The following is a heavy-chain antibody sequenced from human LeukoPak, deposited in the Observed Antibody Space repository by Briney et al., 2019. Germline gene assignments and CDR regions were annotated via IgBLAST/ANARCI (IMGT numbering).Heavy chain of an antibody. J-gene: IGHJ6*02. CDR2: IWYDGSNK. V-gene: IGHV3-33*01. CDR1: GFTFNSYG. CDR3: ARDYFVVPAHYYGMDV. Sequence: GGSLRLSCAASGFTFNSYGMHWVRQAPGKGLEWVAVIWYDGSNKYYADSVKGRFTISRANSKNTLYLQMNSLRAEDTAVYYCARDYFVVPAHYYGMDVWGQGTTVTVSS. D-gene: IGHD2-2*01.